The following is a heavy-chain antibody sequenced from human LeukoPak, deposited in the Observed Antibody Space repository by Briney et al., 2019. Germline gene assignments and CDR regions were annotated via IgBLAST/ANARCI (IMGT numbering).Heavy chain of an antibody. CDR3: ARDAPGNTALDY. CDR2: INGDGSST. V-gene: IGHV3-74*01. Sequence: PGGSLRLSCAASGFTFISYWMHWVRQAPGKGLVWVSRINGDGSSTDFADSVKGRFTISRDKAKNTLYLQMNSLRAEDTAVYYCARDAPGNTALDYWGQGTLVTVSS. D-gene: IGHD5-18*01. CDR1: GFTFISYW. J-gene: IGHJ4*02.